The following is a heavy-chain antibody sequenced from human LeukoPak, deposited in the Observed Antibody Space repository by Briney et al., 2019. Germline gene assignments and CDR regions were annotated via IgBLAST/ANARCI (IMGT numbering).Heavy chain of an antibody. V-gene: IGHV3-74*01. CDR1: GFTLSSYW. D-gene: IGHD6-13*01. Sequence: PGGSLRLSCAASGFTLSSYWMHWVRQAPGKGLVWVSRINSDGSSTRYADSVKGRFTISRDNAKNTLYLQMNSLRAEDTAVYYCARDYSSSWYGAWMGLYYYYGMDVWGQGTTVTVSS. CDR2: INSDGSST. CDR3: ARDYSSSWYGAWMGLYYYYGMDV. J-gene: IGHJ6*02.